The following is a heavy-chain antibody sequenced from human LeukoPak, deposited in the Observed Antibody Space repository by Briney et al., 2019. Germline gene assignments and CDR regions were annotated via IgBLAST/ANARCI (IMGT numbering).Heavy chain of an antibody. CDR3: ARETYYYDSSGYYGPNWSDP. CDR2: IYSGGST. Sequence: GGSLRLSCAASGFTVSSNYMSWVRQAPGKGLEWVSVIYSGGSTYYADSVKGRFTISRDNSKNTLYLQMNSLRAEDTAVYYCARETYYYDSSGYYGPNWSDPWGQGTLVTVSS. J-gene: IGHJ5*02. CDR1: GFTVSSNY. V-gene: IGHV3-53*01. D-gene: IGHD3-22*01.